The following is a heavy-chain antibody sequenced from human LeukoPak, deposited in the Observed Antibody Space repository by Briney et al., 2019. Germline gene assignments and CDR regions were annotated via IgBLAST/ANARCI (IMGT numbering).Heavy chain of an antibody. V-gene: IGHV4-38-2*02. CDR3: ARENYDILTGSFDY. CDR1: GYSISSGYY. J-gene: IGHJ4*02. CDR2: IYHRGST. Sequence: SETLSLTCAVSGYSISSGYYWGWIRQPPRKGLEWIGSIYHRGSTYYNPSLKSRVTISVDTSKNQFSLKLSSVTAADTAVYYCARENYDILTGSFDYWRQGTLVTVPS. D-gene: IGHD3-9*01.